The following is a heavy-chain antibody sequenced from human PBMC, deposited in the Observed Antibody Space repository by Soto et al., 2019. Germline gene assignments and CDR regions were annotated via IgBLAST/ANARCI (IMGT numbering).Heavy chain of an antibody. CDR1: GGYFSGYY. V-gene: IGHV4-34*01. CDR3: ARVRGYYYDSSGYRNWFDP. Sequence: PSETLSLTCAVYGGYFSGYYRSWIRQPTGKGLAWIGEINHSGSTNYNPSLKSRVTISVDTSKNQFSLKLSSVTAADTAVYYCARVRGYYYDSSGYRNWFDPWGQGTLVTVPS. D-gene: IGHD3-22*01. J-gene: IGHJ5*02. CDR2: INHSGST.